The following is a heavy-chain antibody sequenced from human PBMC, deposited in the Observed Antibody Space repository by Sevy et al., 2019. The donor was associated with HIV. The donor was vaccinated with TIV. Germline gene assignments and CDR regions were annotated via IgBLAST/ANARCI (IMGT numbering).Heavy chain of an antibody. V-gene: IGHV3-43D*04. Sequence: GGSLRLSCTASGFTFNKHAMHWVRQAPGKGLEWVSLIYWDGSATYYADSVKGGFTISRDNTKNSLYLQMNSLRPEDTALYYCAKEASVGDYTTNDYYYMDVWGKGTTVTVSS. D-gene: IGHD4-17*01. CDR1: GFTFNKHA. CDR2: IYWDGSAT. J-gene: IGHJ6*03. CDR3: AKEASVGDYTTNDYYYMDV.